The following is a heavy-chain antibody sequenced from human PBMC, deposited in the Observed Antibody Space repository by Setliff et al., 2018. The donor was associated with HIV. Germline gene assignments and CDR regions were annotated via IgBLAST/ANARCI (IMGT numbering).Heavy chain of an antibody. CDR3: TGSQYCSGGSCYHNFDY. J-gene: IGHJ4*02. CDR2: IKSKSDGGTT. D-gene: IGHD2-15*01. CDR1: GFTFSNAW. V-gene: IGHV3-15*01. Sequence: GESLRLSCAASGFTFSNAWMSWVRQAPGKGLEWVGRIKSKSDGGTTDYAAPVKAKFTISRDDSKNTLYLQMNSLKTVDTAVYYCTGSQYCSGGSCYHNFDYWGQGTLVTVSS.